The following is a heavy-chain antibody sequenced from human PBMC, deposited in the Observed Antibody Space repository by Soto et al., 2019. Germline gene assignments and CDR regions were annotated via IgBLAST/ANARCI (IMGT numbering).Heavy chain of an antibody. CDR1: GGSFSGYY. V-gene: IGHV4-34*01. D-gene: IGHD1-26*01. J-gene: IGHJ4*02. CDR2: INHSGST. Sequence: SETLSLTCAVYGGSFSGYYWSWIRQPPGKGLEWIGGINHSGSTNYNPSLKSRVTISVDTSKNQFSLKLSSVTAADTAVYYCARRWGPTFDFWGQGTLVTVSS. CDR3: ARRWGPTFDF.